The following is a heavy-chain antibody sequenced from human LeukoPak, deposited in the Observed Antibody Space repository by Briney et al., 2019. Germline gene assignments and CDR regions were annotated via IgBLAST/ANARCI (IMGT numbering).Heavy chain of an antibody. D-gene: IGHD2-15*01. J-gene: IGHJ4*02. CDR3: ARTVVVANDDYFDY. Sequence: SVKVSCTASGGTFSSYAISWVRQAPGQGLEWMGGIIPIFGTANYAQKFQGRVTITADESTSTAYMELSSLRSEDTAVYYCARTVVVANDDYFDYWGQGTLVTVSS. CDR1: GGTFSSYA. V-gene: IGHV1-69*13. CDR2: IIPIFGTA.